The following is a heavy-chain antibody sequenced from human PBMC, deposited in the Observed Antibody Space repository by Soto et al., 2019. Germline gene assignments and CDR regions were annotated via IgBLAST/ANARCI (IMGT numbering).Heavy chain of an antibody. Sequence: GGSLRLSCAASGFTVSSNYMSWVRQAPGKGLEWVSVIYSGGSTYYADSVKGRFTISRDNSKNTLYLQMNSLRAEDTAVYYCASPRDFWSDYYGMDVWGQGTTVTVSS. CDR2: IYSGGST. CDR3: ASPRDFWSDYYGMDV. CDR1: GFTVSSNY. J-gene: IGHJ6*02. D-gene: IGHD3-3*01. V-gene: IGHV3-66*01.